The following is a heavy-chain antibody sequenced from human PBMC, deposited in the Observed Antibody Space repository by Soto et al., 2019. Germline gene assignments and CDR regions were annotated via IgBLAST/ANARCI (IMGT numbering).Heavy chain of an antibody. CDR3: ARDSGYDQNWFDP. Sequence: QVQLQESGPGLVKPSETLSLTCTVSGGSISSYYWSWIRQPPGKGLEWIGYIYYSGSTNYNPSLKSRVTISVDTSKNQFSLKLSSVTAAGTAVYYCARDSGYDQNWFDPWGQGTLVTVSS. CDR2: IYYSGST. D-gene: IGHD5-12*01. CDR1: GGSISSYY. J-gene: IGHJ5*02. V-gene: IGHV4-59*01.